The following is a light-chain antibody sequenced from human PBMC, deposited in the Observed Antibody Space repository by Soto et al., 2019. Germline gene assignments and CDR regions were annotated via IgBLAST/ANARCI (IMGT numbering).Light chain of an antibody. CDR2: GTS. CDR1: QYVGTR. V-gene: IGKV3-20*01. Sequence: IGLTQSPATLSSSPGETATLSCRASQYVGTRLAWYQHKPGQPPRLLMSGTSNRATGTPDRFSGSGSGTDFTLTISRLEPEDFAVYYCQQYGSPPITFGQGTRLEIK. J-gene: IGKJ5*01. CDR3: QQYGSPPIT.